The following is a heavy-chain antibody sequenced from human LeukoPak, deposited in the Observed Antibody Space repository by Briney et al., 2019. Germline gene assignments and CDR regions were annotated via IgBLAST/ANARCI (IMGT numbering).Heavy chain of an antibody. V-gene: IGHV3-11*01. J-gene: IGHJ3*02. D-gene: IGHD2-21*01. Sequence: PGGSLRLSCAASGFTFSDYYMGWIRQAPGKGLEWVSYISSSGSTTYFADSVKGRFTISRDNAKNSLYLQMNSLRAEDTAVYYCARVVKVFDIWGKGTMVTVSS. CDR1: GFTFSDYY. CDR2: ISSSGSTT. CDR3: ARVVKVFDI.